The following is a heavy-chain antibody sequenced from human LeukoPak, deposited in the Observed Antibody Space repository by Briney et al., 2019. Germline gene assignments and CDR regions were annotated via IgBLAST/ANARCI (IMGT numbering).Heavy chain of an antibody. CDR3: AAQIVERWFDP. V-gene: IGHV4-34*01. CDR1: GGSFSGYY. CDR2: INHSGST. J-gene: IGHJ5*02. Sequence: SKTLSLTCAVYGGSFSGYYWSWIRQPPGKGLEWIGEINHSGSTNYNPSLKSRVTISVDTSKNQFSLKLSSVTAADTAVYYCAAQIVERWFDPWGQGTLVTVSS. D-gene: IGHD2-15*01.